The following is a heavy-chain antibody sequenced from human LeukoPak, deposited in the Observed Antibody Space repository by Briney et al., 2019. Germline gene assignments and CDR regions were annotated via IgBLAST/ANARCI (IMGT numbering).Heavy chain of an antibody. CDR3: ARSDYGDSYYFDY. Sequence: SETLSLTCTVSGGSISSRSHYWGWIRQPPGKGLEWIGSIYYSGSTYYNPSLKSRVTISVDTSKNQFSLKLSSVTAADTAVYYCARSDYGDSYYFDYWGQGTLVTVSS. D-gene: IGHD4-17*01. CDR2: IYYSGST. CDR1: GGSISSRSHY. J-gene: IGHJ4*02. V-gene: IGHV4-39*01.